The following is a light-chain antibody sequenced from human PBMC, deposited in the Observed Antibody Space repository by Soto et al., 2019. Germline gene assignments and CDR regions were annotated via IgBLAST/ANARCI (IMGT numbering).Light chain of an antibody. J-gene: IGKJ1*01. CDR2: AAS. Sequence: DIQMTQSPSSLSASVGDRVIITCRASQSISSYLNWYQQKPGKAPKLLIYAASSLQSGVPSRFSGSGSGTDFTLTISSLQPEDFATYYCLQHNSYSWTFGQGTKVDIK. CDR3: LQHNSYSWT. V-gene: IGKV1-39*01. CDR1: QSISSY.